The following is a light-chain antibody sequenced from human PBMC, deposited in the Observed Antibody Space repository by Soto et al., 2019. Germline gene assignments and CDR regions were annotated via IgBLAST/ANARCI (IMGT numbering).Light chain of an antibody. CDR1: QSVSCN. V-gene: IGKV3-15*01. J-gene: IGKJ4*01. CDR2: GAS. CDR3: QQYNTWPLT. Sequence: EIVLTQSPATLSVSPGERATLSCRASQSVSCNLACYHQKPGQAARLLIYGASTSATGIPARFSGSGSRKDSTLNISSMHSEDFADYYCQQYNTWPLTFGGGTKVEIK.